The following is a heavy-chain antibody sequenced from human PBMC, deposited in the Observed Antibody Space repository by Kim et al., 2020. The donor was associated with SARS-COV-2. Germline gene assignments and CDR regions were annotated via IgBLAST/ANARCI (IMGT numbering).Heavy chain of an antibody. CDR1: GFTFDDYA. Sequence: GGSLRLSCAASGFTFDDYAMHWVRQAPGKGLEWVSLISGDGGSTYYADSVKGRFTISRDNSKNSLYLQMNSLRTENTALYYCAKDMSREDIVVVPAAPDYWGQGTLVTVSS. CDR3: AKDMSREDIVVVPAAPDY. J-gene: IGHJ4*02. CDR2: ISGDGGST. D-gene: IGHD2-2*01. V-gene: IGHV3-43*02.